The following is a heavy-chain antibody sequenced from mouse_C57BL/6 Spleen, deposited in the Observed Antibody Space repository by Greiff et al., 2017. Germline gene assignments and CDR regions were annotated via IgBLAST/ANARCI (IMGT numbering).Heavy chain of an antibody. CDR3: ARSGTYYFDY. Sequence: DVMLVESGGGLVKPGGSLKLSCAASGFTFSDYGMHWVRQAPEKGLEWVAYISSGSSTIYYADTVKGRFTISRDNAKNTLFLQMTSLRSEDTAMYYCARSGTYYFDYWGQGTTLTVSS. V-gene: IGHV5-17*01. J-gene: IGHJ2*01. CDR2: ISSGSSTI. D-gene: IGHD4-1*01. CDR1: GFTFSDYG.